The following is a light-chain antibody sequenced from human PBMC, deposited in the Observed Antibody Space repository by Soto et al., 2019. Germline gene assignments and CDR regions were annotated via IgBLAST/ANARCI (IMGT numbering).Light chain of an antibody. CDR3: QQYDTSPRT. Sequence: EVMLTQSPGTLSLSPGERATLSCRASQSVSSNYLAWYQQKSGQAPRLLIYGASSRATGIPDRFSGSGSGTFFTLTIRRLEPEYFAVYYCQQYDTSPRTFGQGTKVEFK. CDR1: QSVSSNY. J-gene: IGKJ1*01. CDR2: GAS. V-gene: IGKV3-20*01.